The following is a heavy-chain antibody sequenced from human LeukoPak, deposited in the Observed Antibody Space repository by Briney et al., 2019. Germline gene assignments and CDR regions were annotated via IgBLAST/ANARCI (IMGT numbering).Heavy chain of an antibody. J-gene: IGHJ4*02. CDR2: IYSGGSN. V-gene: IGHV4-4*07. D-gene: IGHD5-12*01. Sequence: SETLSLTCTVSGGSISGYFRSWIRQPAGKGLEWIGRIYSGGSNNYNPSLKSRVTMSLDTSKNHLSLNLSSVTAADTAVYYCAREPTSGREPTSGRPLDYWGQGTLVTVSS. CDR1: GGSISGYF. CDR3: AREPTSGREPTSGRPLDY.